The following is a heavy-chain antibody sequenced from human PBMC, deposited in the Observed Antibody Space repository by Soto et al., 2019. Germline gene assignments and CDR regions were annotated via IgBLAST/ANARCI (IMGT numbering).Heavy chain of an antibody. CDR2: ISYDGSNK. V-gene: IGHV3-30-3*01. D-gene: IGHD6-19*01. J-gene: IGHJ4*02. CDR1: GFTFSSYA. Sequence: QVQLVESGGGVVQPGRSLRLSCAASGFTFSSYAMHWVRQAPGKGLEWVAVISYDGSNKYYADSVKGRFTISRDNSKNTLYLQMNSLRAEDTAVYYCARDPGQWLMGAKELWFDYWGQGTLVTVSS. CDR3: ARDPGQWLMGAKELWFDY.